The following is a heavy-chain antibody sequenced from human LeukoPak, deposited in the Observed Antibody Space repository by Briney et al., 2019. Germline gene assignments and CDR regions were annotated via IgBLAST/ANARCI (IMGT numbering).Heavy chain of an antibody. CDR2: INSDGSST. V-gene: IGHV3-74*01. CDR1: GFTFSSYW. J-gene: IGHJ4*02. D-gene: IGHD2-2*02. Sequence: GGSLRLSCAASGFTFSSYWMHWVRQAPGKGLVRVSRINSDGSSTSYADSVKGRFTISRDNAKNTLYLQMNSLRAEDTGVYYCARGDILVVPAAIVDYWGQGTLVTVSS. CDR3: ARGDILVVPAAIVDY.